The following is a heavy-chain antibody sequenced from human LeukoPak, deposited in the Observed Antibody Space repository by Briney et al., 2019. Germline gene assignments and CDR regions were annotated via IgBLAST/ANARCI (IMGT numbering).Heavy chain of an antibody. J-gene: IGHJ4*02. D-gene: IGHD6-19*01. CDR2: LNGGGDTT. CDR3: TRRVAANNPFDY. CDR1: GFTVSSNY. V-gene: IGHV3-23*01. Sequence: GGSLRLSCAASGFTVSSNYTSWVRQAPGKGLEWVSSLNGGGDTTYYADSVKGRITISRDNSKNTLYLQMNSLRAEDTAVYYCTRRVAANNPFDYWGQGTLVTVSS.